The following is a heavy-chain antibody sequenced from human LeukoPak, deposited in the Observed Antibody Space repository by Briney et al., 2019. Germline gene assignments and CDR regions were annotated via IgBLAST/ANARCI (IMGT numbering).Heavy chain of an antibody. V-gene: IGHV3-21*06. Sequence: GGPLRLPCAASGFTFSSYNINWVRQAPGKGLEWVSSISSSGSYIYYADSVKGRFTISRDNAKNSVYLQLNSLRAEDTAVYYCAREAPGSYYSPLDYWGQGTLVTVSS. CDR2: ISSSGSYI. J-gene: IGHJ4*02. D-gene: IGHD3-10*01. CDR3: AREAPGSYYSPLDY. CDR1: GFTFSSYN.